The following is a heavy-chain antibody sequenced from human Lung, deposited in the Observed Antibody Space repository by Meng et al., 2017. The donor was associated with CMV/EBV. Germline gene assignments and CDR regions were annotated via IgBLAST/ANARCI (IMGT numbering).Heavy chain of an antibody. V-gene: IGHV3-20*04. CDR3: ARIYDFWSGSKGSAFDI. CDR1: GFTFDDYG. J-gene: IGHJ3*02. CDR2: INWNGGST. D-gene: IGHD3-3*01. Sequence: GGSLRLSCAASGFTFDDYGMSWVRQAPGKGLEWVSGINWNGGSTGYADSVKGRFTISRDNAKNSLYLQMNSLRAEDTALYYCARIYDFWSGSKGSAFDIWXQGTMVXVSS.